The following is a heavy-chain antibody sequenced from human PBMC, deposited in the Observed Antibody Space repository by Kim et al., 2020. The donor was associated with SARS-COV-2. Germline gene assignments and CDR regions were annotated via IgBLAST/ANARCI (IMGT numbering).Heavy chain of an antibody. CDR1: GYTFTSYA. V-gene: IGHV7-4-1*02. CDR3: ARSTSRRGRGSRGDYYYNMDV. D-gene: IGHD6-13*01. CDR2: INTNTGNP. Sequence: ASVKVSCKASGYTFTSYAMNWVRQAPGQGLEGMGWINTNTGNPTYVQGFTGRFVFSLDTSANTAYLDISSLKAEDTAVYYCARSTSRRGRGSRGDYYYNMDVWGKGTTVTVSS. J-gene: IGHJ6*03.